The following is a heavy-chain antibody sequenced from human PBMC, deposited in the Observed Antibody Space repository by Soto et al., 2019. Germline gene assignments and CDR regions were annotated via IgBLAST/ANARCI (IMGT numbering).Heavy chain of an antibody. CDR1: RYTFNNNW. J-gene: IGHJ4*02. D-gene: IGHD4-17*01. Sequence: VESLKLSCQPSRYTFNNNWIGWVRHKPGNGREWLGIIYPGLSETSYSPSFRGHVTISVDKTLTTAYLQWDSLKASDTAMYSCARPLFKYGDFRYFFYWGQGTQVTVSS. CDR3: ARPLFKYGDFRYFFY. V-gene: IGHV5-51*01. CDR2: IYPGLSET.